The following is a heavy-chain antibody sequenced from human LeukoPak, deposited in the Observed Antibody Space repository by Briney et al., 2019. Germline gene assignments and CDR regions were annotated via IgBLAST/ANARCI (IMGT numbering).Heavy chain of an antibody. V-gene: IGHV3-30*02. CDR1: GFTFSSYG. CDR2: IRYDGSNK. D-gene: IGHD6-19*01. Sequence: GGSLRLSCAASGFTFSSYGMHWVRQAPGKGLEWVAFIRYDGSNKYYADSVKGRFTISRGNSKNTLYLQMNSLRAEDTAVYYCAKDQEQWLVIGVFDYWGQGTLVTVSS. CDR3: AKDQEQWLVIGVFDY. J-gene: IGHJ4*02.